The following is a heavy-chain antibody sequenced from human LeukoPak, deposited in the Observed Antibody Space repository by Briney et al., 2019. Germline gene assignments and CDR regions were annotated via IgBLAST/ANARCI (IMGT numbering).Heavy chain of an antibody. V-gene: IGHV3-11*01. CDR2: IGGSGTDI. J-gene: IGHJ6*02. CDR1: GFTFSDFY. D-gene: IGHD2-8*02. Sequence: PGGSLRLSCAASGFTFSDFYMSWIRQAPGKELEWLSYIGGSGTDIKYADSVKGRFTISRDNAKKSLYLQMTSLRVEDAAVYYCARDRSTGAACSGYYHGMDVWGQGTTVTVSS. CDR3: ARDRSTGAACSGYYHGMDV.